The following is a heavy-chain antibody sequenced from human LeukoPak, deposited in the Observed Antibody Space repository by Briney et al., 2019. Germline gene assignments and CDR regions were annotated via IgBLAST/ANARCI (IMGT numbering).Heavy chain of an antibody. CDR1: GFTFSSYA. CDR3: AKPKRYCGGDCSYYYYYMDV. CDR2: ISGSGGST. Sequence: GGSLRLSCAASGFTFSSYAMSWVRQAPGKGLEWVSAISGSGGSTYYADSVKGRFTISRDNSKNTLYLQMNSLRAEDTAVYYCAKPKRYCGGDCSYYYYYMDVWGKGTTVTISS. D-gene: IGHD2-21*02. V-gene: IGHV3-23*01. J-gene: IGHJ6*03.